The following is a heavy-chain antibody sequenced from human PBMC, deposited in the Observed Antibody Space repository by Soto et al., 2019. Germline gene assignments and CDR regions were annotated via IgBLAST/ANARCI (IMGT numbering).Heavy chain of an antibody. CDR1: GFTFSGYA. V-gene: IGHV3-23*01. Sequence: GRSLRLSCAASGFTFSGYAMSWVHQAPGKGLEWVSAISGSGGSTYYADSVKGRFTISRDNSKNTLYLQMNSLRAEDTAVYYCAKDSSGWDFDYWGQGTLVTVAS. J-gene: IGHJ4*02. CDR2: ISGSGGST. CDR3: AKDSSGWDFDY. D-gene: IGHD6-19*01.